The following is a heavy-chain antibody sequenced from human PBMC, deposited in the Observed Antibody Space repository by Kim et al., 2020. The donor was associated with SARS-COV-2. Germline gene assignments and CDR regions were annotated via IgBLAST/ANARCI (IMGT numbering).Heavy chain of an antibody. Sequence: AQKLQGRVTMTTDTSTSTAYMELRSLRSDDTAVYYCARGVSFGEGGWCDYWGQGTLVTVSS. CDR3: ARGVSFGEGGWCDY. J-gene: IGHJ4*02. D-gene: IGHD6-19*01. V-gene: IGHV1-18*01.